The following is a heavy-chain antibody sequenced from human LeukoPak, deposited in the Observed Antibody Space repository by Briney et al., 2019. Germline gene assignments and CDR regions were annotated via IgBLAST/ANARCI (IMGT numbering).Heavy chain of an antibody. CDR3: TAVRWSGSFDY. CDR1: GFIFTKAW. CDR2: IKSKADGGTT. J-gene: IGHJ4*02. D-gene: IGHD1-26*01. V-gene: IGHV3-15*01. Sequence: GGSLRLSCAPSGFIFTKAWMSWVRQAPGKGLEWVARIKSKADGGTTDYAAPVKGRFTISSDDSKSTVYPQMNSLKTEDTAVYFCTAVRWSGSFDYWGQGTLVTVSS.